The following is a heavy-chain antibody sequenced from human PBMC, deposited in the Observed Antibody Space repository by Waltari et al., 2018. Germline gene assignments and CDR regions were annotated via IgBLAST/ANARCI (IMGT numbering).Heavy chain of an antibody. Sequence: QVQLVQSGAGVKKPGSSVRVSCKASGGTFSRYAIRWVRQAPGQGLEWMGGIIPIFGTANYAQKFQGRVTITADKSTSTAYMELSSLRSEDTAVYYCAAIPGAARPYYFDYWGQGTLVTVSS. V-gene: IGHV1-69*14. CDR2: IIPIFGTA. J-gene: IGHJ4*02. CDR3: AAIPGAARPYYFDY. D-gene: IGHD6-6*01. CDR1: GGTFSRYA.